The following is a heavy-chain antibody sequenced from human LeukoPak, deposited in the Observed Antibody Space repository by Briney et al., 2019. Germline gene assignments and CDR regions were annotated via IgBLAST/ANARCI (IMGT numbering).Heavy chain of an antibody. V-gene: IGHV1-46*01. CDR2: INPSGGST. Sequence: GASVKVSCKSSGYTFTSYYMHWVRQAAGQGLEWMGIINPSGGSTSYAQKFQGRVTMPRDMSTSTVYMELSSLRSEDTAVYYCARAPRGRYCSSTSCPADAFDIWGQGTMVTVSS. D-gene: IGHD2-2*01. J-gene: IGHJ3*02. CDR1: GYTFTSYY. CDR3: ARAPRGRYCSSTSCPADAFDI.